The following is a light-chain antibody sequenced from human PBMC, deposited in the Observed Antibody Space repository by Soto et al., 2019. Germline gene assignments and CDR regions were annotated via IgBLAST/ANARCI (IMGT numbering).Light chain of an antibody. V-gene: IGKV1-12*01. Sequence: DIQMTQPPSSVSASVGDRVAITCRASQGIRSWLAWYQQKPGKAPKLLIYAASSLQSGVPSRFSGSGSGTDFTLTISSLQPEDFATYYCQQSYSRTFGQGTKVDIK. CDR2: AAS. J-gene: IGKJ1*01. CDR3: QQSYSRT. CDR1: QGIRSW.